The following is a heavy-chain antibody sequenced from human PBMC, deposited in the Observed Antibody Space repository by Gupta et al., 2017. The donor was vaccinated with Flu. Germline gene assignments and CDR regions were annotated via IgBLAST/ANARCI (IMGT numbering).Heavy chain of an antibody. Sequence: QVQLVQSGAAVKKPGSSVKVSCKDSGGTFRTYGIGWGRQAPGQGLEYMGGIIPIFGTADYAQKFQGRVTITADESTSTAYMEVSSLRSEDTAVYYCARGWYSSATRPLEYWGQGTLVTVSS. V-gene: IGHV1-69*01. J-gene: IGHJ4*02. D-gene: IGHD6-25*01. CDR1: GGTFRTYG. CDR2: IIPIFGTA. CDR3: ARGWYSSATRPLEY.